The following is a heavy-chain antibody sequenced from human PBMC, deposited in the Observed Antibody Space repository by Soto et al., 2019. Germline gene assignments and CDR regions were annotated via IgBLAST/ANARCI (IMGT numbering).Heavy chain of an antibody. Sequence: QVQLVQSGAEVKKPGASVKVSCKASGYTFTAYYMHWVRQAPGQGLEWMGWINPNNGGTNYAQKFQGRVTMTRDTSISTAYMDLSSLRSDDTAVHYCARGLVGRDGYNNDAFDIWGQGTMVTVSS. V-gene: IGHV1-2*02. D-gene: IGHD4-4*01. CDR2: INPNNGGT. CDR1: GYTFTAYY. J-gene: IGHJ3*02. CDR3: ARGLVGRDGYNNDAFDI.